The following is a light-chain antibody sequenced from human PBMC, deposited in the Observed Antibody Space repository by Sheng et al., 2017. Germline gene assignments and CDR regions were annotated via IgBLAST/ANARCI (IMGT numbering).Light chain of an antibody. V-gene: IGKV3-20*01. Sequence: EIVLTQSPGTLSLSPGERATLSCRASQSVSSNYLAWYQQKPGQAPRLLIYAASSRATGIPDRFSGSGSGTDFTLTISRLEPEDFAVYYCQQYVASPFTFGPGTKVDI. CDR1: QSVSSNY. CDR3: QQYVASPFT. CDR2: AAS. J-gene: IGKJ3*01.